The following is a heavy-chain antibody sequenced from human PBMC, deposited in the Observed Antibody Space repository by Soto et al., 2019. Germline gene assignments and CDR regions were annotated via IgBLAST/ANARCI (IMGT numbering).Heavy chain of an antibody. CDR1: GYSFTSYW. V-gene: IGHV5-10-1*01. Sequence: PGESLKISCKGSGYSFTSYWISWVRQMPGKGLEWMGRIDPSDSYTNYSPSFQGHVTISADKSISTAYLQWSSLKASDTAMYYCPRSSNHRSGYYYYGMDVWGQGTTVTVSS. CDR3: PRSSNHRSGYYYYGMDV. J-gene: IGHJ6*02. CDR2: IDPSDSYT. D-gene: IGHD3-22*01.